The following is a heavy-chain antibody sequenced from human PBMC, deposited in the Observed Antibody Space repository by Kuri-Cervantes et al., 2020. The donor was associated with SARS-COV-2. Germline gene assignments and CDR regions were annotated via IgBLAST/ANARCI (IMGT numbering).Heavy chain of an antibody. J-gene: IGHJ3*02. D-gene: IGHD3-22*01. CDR2: IKSKTDGGTT. CDR1: GFTFSKAW. V-gene: IGHV3-15*07. Sequence: LSLTCAPSGFTFSKAWMNWVRQAPGKGLEWVGRIKSKTDGGTTDYVAHVKGRFTISGDDSKNTVYLQMSSLKTEDTAVYFCSTIDNSDTDAYDIWGQGTMVTVSS. CDR3: STIDNSDTDAYDI.